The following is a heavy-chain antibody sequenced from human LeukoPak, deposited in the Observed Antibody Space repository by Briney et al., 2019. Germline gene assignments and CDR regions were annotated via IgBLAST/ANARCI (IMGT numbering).Heavy chain of an antibody. CDR3: ARVYMVRGVSVGYYFDY. V-gene: IGHV3-48*01. CDR1: GFTFSSYG. J-gene: IGHJ4*02. Sequence: QAGGSLRLSCAASGFTFSSYGMTWVRQAPGKGLEWVSYISSSSSTIYYADSVKGRFTISRDNAKNSLYLQMNSLRAEDTAVYYCARVYMVRGVSVGYYFDYWGQGTLVTVSS. D-gene: IGHD3-10*01. CDR2: ISSSSSTI.